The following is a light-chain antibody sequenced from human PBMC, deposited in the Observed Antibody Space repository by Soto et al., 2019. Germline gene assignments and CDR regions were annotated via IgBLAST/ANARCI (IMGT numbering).Light chain of an antibody. CDR3: SSYTSSRSLV. CDR1: SGDVGGYDF. Sequence: QSVLTQPASVSGSPGQSITLSCTGTSGDVGGYDFVSWYQHHPGRAPKLLIWDVSNRPSGVSYRFSASKSGNTASLTISGLQTDDEADYYCSSYTSSRSLVFGTGTKLTVL. CDR2: DVS. J-gene: IGLJ1*01. V-gene: IGLV2-14*03.